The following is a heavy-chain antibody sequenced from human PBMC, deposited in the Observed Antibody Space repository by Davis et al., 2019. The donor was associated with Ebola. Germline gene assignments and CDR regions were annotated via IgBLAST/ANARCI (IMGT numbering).Heavy chain of an antibody. CDR1: GFTVSSNF. Sequence: GESLKISCAASGFTVSSNFMSWVRQAPGKGLEWVSVIYSGGTTYYTDSVKGRFTISRDNSKNTLYLQMNSLRAEDTAVYYCATDNWGPVLWGQGTLLTVSS. J-gene: IGHJ4*02. CDR3: ATDNWGPVL. D-gene: IGHD7-27*01. V-gene: IGHV3-53*01. CDR2: IYSGGTT.